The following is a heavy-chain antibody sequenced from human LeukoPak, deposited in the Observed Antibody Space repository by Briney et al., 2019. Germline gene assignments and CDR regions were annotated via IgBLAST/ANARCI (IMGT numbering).Heavy chain of an antibody. CDR3: AKHDYSNYAPPFDY. J-gene: IGHJ4*02. V-gene: IGHV3-30*02. CDR1: GFTFSSYA. Sequence: GGSLRLSCAASGFTFSSYAMHWVRQAPGKGLEWVTFIRYDGSNKYYADSVKGRFTISRDNSKNALYLQMNSLRAEDTAVYYCAKHDYSNYAPPFDYWGQGTLVTVSS. CDR2: IRYDGSNK. D-gene: IGHD4-11*01.